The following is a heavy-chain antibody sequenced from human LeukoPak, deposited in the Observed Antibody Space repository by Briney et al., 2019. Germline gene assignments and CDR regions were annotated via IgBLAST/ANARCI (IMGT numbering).Heavy chain of an antibody. CDR1: GFTFSSYA. D-gene: IGHD6-13*01. CDR3: ARDRGQQLVVGYFDY. CDR2: ISYDGSDK. V-gene: IGHV3-30*04. Sequence: TGGSLRLSCAASGFTFSSYAIHWVRQAPGKGLEWVAVISYDGSDKYYADSVKGRFTISRDNSKNTLYLQMNSLRAEDTAVYYCARDRGQQLVVGYFDYWGQGTLVTVSS. J-gene: IGHJ4*02.